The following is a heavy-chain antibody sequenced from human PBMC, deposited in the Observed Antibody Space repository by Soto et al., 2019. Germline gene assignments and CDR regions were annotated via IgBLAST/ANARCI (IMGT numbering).Heavy chain of an antibody. D-gene: IGHD2-15*01. CDR2: IYYSGST. CDR1: GGSISSYY. Sequence: PSETLSLTCTVSGGSISSYYWSWIRQPPGKGLEWIGYIYYSGSTNYNPSLKSRVTISVDTPKNQFSLKLSSVTAADTAVYYCARDRIGYCSGGSCYSLSAFDIWGQGTMVTVSS. J-gene: IGHJ3*02. CDR3: ARDRIGYCSGGSCYSLSAFDI. V-gene: IGHV4-59*01.